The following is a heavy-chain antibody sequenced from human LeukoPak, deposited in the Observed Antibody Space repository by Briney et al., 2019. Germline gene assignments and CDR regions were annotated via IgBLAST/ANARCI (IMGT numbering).Heavy chain of an antibody. J-gene: IGHJ4*02. D-gene: IGHD1-26*01. CDR2: INGDGSRT. CDR1: GFTVSTNS. V-gene: IGHV3-74*01. Sequence: PGGSLRLSCTVSGFTVSTNSMSWVRQAPGKGLVWVSRINGDGSRTSYADSVKGRFTISRDNAKNTLYLQMNSLRAEDTAVYYCARDRGSTEFDYWGQGTLFTVSS. CDR3: ARDRGSTEFDY.